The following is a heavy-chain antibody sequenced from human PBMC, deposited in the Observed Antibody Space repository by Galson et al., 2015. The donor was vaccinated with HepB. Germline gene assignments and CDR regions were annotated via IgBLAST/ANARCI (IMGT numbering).Heavy chain of an antibody. CDR2: ISSDGSKN. CDR1: GLTFRTYT. J-gene: IGHJ5*01. Sequence: SLRLSCAASGLTFRTYTFHWFRQAPGKGLEWVALISSDGSKNNYADSARGRFTISRDNSWNTVYLQMSSLRPEDTAVYYCARAENCGGGECWLVDSWGLGTLVTVSS. D-gene: IGHD2-21*01. V-gene: IGHV3-30*04. CDR3: ARAENCGGGECWLVDS.